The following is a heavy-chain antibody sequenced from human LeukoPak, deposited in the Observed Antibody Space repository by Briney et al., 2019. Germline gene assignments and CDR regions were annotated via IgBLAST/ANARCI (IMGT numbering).Heavy chain of an antibody. Sequence: PGGSLRLSCAASGFTFSSYSMNWVRQAPGKGLEWVSSISSSSSYIYYAHSVKGRFTISRDNAKNSLYLQMNSLRAEDTAVYYCARFGYCNGGSCYRFDYWGQGTLVTVSS. CDR2: ISSSSSYI. D-gene: IGHD2-15*01. CDR3: ARFGYCNGGSCYRFDY. CDR1: GFTFSSYS. J-gene: IGHJ4*02. V-gene: IGHV3-21*01.